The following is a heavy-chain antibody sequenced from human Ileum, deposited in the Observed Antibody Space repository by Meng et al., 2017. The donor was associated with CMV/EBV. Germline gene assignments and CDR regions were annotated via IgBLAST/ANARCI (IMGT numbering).Heavy chain of an antibody. CDR1: GGSISSGDYY. CDR3: ARFRIAALGNLFDP. Sequence: QGPGPGLVKPSKTRSLRCTVSGGSISSGDYYWSWIRQPPGKGLEWIGYIFFSGNTYYNPSLNNRVIISIDTPRNQFSLKVDSVTAADTAVYYCARFRIAALGNLFDPWGHGTLVTVSS. V-gene: IGHV4-30-4*08. D-gene: IGHD6-13*01. CDR2: IFFSGNT. J-gene: IGHJ5*02.